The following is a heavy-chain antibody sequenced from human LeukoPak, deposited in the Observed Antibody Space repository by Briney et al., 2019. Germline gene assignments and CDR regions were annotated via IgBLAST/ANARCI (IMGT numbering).Heavy chain of an antibody. V-gene: IGHV4-4*07. CDR3: ARDGTWSGSFSDY. D-gene: IGHD1-26*01. CDR1: GGSIISYY. CDR2: IYTSGTT. J-gene: IGHJ4*02. Sequence: KPSETLSLTCTVSGGSIISYYWSWIRQPAGKGLEWIGRIYTSGTTNYNPSLKSRVTMSVDTSKNQFSLNLSSVTAADTAVYYCARDGTWSGSFSDYWAQGTLVTVSS.